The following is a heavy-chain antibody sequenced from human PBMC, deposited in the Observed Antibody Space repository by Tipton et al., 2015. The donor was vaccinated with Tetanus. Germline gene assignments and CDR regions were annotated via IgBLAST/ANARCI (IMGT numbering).Heavy chain of an antibody. V-gene: IGHV1-46*01. CDR1: GYSFTTYW. Sequence: QLVQSGAEVKKPGASVKVSCKASGYSFTTYWVHWVRQAPGQGLEWMGMVNPSGGNGRYSQNFEVRVTMTSDTSTNTVYMELSSLRSDDTAVYSCAQDDCGSTSCFFHWGQGALVTFSS. CDR2: VNPSGGNG. CDR3: AQDDCGSTSCFFH. J-gene: IGHJ4*02. D-gene: IGHD2-2*01.